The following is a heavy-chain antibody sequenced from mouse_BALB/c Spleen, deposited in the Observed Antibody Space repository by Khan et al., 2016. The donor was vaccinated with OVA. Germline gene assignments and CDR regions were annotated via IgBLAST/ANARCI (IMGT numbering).Heavy chain of an antibody. J-gene: IGHJ3*01. CDR3: TRDGYSPWFAY. CDR2: IDPENGNT. Sequence: VQLKQSGAELVRPGALVKLSCKASGFNIKDYYIHWVKQRPEQGLEWIGGIDPENGNTIYDPKFQGKASITVDTSSNTAYLQLSSLTSEDTAVYYCTRDGYSPWFAYWGQGTLVTVSA. D-gene: IGHD2-3*01. V-gene: IGHV14-1*02. CDR1: GFNIKDYY.